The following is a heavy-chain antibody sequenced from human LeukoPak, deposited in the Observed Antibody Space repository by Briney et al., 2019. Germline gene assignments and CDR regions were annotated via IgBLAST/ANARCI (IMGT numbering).Heavy chain of an antibody. D-gene: IGHD3-16*01. J-gene: IGHJ4*02. CDR1: GYTLTGYY. CDR2: INPNSGGT. V-gene: IGHV1-2*02. Sequence: ASVKVSCKASGYTLTGYYMHWVRQAAGQGREWMGGINPNSGGTNYTQTFQGTVTMTRDTCIRTAYMELSRLRSDDTAVYYCALRGDRSLASDYWGKGTLVTVSS. CDR3: ALRGDRSLASDY.